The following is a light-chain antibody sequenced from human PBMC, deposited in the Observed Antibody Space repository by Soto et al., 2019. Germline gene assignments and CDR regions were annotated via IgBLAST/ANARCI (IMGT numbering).Light chain of an antibody. CDR2: AAS. CDR3: QQLNSYPS. Sequence: DIQLTQSPSFLSASVGDRVTITCRASQGISSYLAWYQQKPGKAPKLLIYAASTLKSGVPSRFSGSGSGTEFTLTISSRQPDDFATYSWQQLNSYPSFGPGTKVDIK. J-gene: IGKJ3*01. CDR1: QGISSY. V-gene: IGKV1-9*01.